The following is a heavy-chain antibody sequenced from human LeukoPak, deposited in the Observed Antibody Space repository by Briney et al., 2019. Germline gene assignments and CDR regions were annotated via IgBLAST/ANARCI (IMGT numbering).Heavy chain of an antibody. D-gene: IGHD4-17*01. CDR2: IYHSGST. V-gene: IGHV4-34*01. Sequence: SETLSLTCAVYGGSFSGYYWSWIRQPPGKGLEWIGEIYHSGSTNYNPSLKSRVTISVDTSKNQFSLKLRSVTAADTAVYYCARARRGDGDSVIDYWGQGTLGTVSS. CDR1: GGSFSGYY. J-gene: IGHJ4*02. CDR3: ARARRGDGDSVIDY.